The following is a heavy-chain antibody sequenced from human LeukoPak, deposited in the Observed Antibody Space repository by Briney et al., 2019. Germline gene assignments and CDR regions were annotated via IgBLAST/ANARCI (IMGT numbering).Heavy chain of an antibody. CDR3: ARQESGSIPWAFDI. CDR1: GGSISSYY. CDR2: IYYSGST. Sequence: SETLSLTCTVSGGSISSYYWSWIRQPLGKGLEWIGYIYYSGSTNYNPSLKSRVTISVDTSKNQFSLKLSSVTAADTAVYYCARQESGSIPWAFDIWGQGTMVTVSS. V-gene: IGHV4-59*01. D-gene: IGHD1-26*01. J-gene: IGHJ3*02.